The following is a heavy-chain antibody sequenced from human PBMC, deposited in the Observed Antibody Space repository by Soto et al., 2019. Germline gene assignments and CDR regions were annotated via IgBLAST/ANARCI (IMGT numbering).Heavy chain of an antibody. CDR1: GFTFSSYG. D-gene: IGHD2-15*01. V-gene: IGHV3-33*01. J-gene: IGHJ4*02. Sequence: QVQLVESGGGVVQPGRSLRLSCAESGFTFSSYGMHWVRQAPGKGLEWVAVIWYDGSNKYYADSVKGRFTISRDNSKNTRYLQMNSLRAEDTAVYYCARGPMRYCSGGSCYSGLAYWGQGTLVTVSS. CDR3: ARGPMRYCSGGSCYSGLAY. CDR2: IWYDGSNK.